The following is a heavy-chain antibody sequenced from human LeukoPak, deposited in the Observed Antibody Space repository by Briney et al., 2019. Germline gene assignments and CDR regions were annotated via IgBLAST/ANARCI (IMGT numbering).Heavy chain of an antibody. CDR2: ISSSSSYI. J-gene: IGHJ4*02. CDR1: GFTFSSYS. Sequence: PGGSLRLSCAASGFTFSSYSMNWVRQAPGKGLEWFSSISSSSSYIYYADTVKGRFTISRDNAKNSLYLQMKSLRAEDTAVYYCARDRESSSWFDYWGQGTLVTVSS. D-gene: IGHD6-13*01. CDR3: ARDRESSSWFDY. V-gene: IGHV3-21*01.